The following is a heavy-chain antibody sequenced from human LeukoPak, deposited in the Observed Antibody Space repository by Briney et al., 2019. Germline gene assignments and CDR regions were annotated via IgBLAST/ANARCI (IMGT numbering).Heavy chain of an antibody. CDR3: SKDTQKGGLLALLDY. D-gene: IGHD1-26*01. CDR2: ISGSGGST. V-gene: IGHV3-23*01. Sequence: GGSLRLSCAASGFTFSSYAMSWVRQAPGKGLEWVSAISGSGGSTYYADSVMGRFTISRDNSKNTLSLQMNSLRAEDTAVYYCSKDTQKGGLLALLDYWAREPWSPSPQ. CDR1: GFTFSSYA. J-gene: IGHJ4*02.